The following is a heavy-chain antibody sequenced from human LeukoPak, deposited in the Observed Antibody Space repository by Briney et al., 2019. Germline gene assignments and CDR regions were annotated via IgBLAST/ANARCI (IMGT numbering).Heavy chain of an antibody. D-gene: IGHD5-12*01. J-gene: IGHJ4*02. Sequence: ASVKVSCTASGYTFTGYYMHWVRQAPGQGLEWIGWINPNSSGTNYAKKFQGRITMTKHTSISTAYMELSRLRCDDTAVYYCARDRTLNICYDYGGEGTLVSVPS. CDR2: INPNSSGT. CDR1: GYTFTGYY. V-gene: IGHV1-2*02. CDR3: ARDRTLNICYDY.